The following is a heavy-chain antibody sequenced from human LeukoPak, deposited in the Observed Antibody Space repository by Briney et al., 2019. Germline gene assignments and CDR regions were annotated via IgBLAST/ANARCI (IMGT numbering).Heavy chain of an antibody. CDR2: ISYDGSSE. CDR3: AKAFRAAAGRADWFDP. CDR1: GFTLSSYG. D-gene: IGHD6-13*01. J-gene: IGHJ5*02. Sequence: GGSLRLSCAASGFTLSSYGMHWVRQAPGKGLEWVAVISYDGSSEYYADSVKGRFTISRDNSKDTLYLQMNSLRAEDTAVYYCAKAFRAAAGRADWFDPWGQGTLVTVSS. V-gene: IGHV3-30*18.